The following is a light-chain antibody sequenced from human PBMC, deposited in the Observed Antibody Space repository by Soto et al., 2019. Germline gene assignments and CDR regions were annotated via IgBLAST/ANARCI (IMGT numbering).Light chain of an antibody. Sequence: DIQMTQSPSTLSASVGDRVTITCRASQIISRWLAWYQQRPGKAPKLLIYDASSLQSGVPSRFSGSGSGTQFTLTISSLQPDDFATYYCQQYSSYSRTFGRGTKVEI. CDR3: QQYSSYSRT. J-gene: IGKJ1*01. CDR1: QIISRW. CDR2: DAS. V-gene: IGKV1-5*01.